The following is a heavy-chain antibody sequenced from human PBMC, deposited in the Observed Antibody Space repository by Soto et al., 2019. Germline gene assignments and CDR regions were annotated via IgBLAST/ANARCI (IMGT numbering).Heavy chain of an antibody. Sequence: SLRLSCAASGFTFSSHGVHWVRQAPGKGLEWVAVVSYDGSNQNYADSVKGRFTISRDNSKNTLYLQMNSLRPEDSAVYFCATSLSSSAHFEYWGQGTLVTVSS. CDR2: VSYDGSNQ. CDR1: GFTFSSHG. CDR3: ATSLSSSAHFEY. V-gene: IGHV3-30*03. J-gene: IGHJ4*02. D-gene: IGHD6-25*01.